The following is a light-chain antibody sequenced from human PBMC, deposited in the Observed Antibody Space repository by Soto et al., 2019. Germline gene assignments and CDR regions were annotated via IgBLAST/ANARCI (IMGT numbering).Light chain of an antibody. CDR1: HSFSSN. CDR3: QQYNNWPGT. Sequence: EIVMTQSPATLSVSPGERATLSCRASHSFSSNLAWYQQKPGQAPRLLIYGASTRATGIPARFSGSGSGTEFTLTITSLQSEDFAVYYCQQYNNWPGTFGQGTKVEIK. V-gene: IGKV3-15*01. CDR2: GAS. J-gene: IGKJ1*01.